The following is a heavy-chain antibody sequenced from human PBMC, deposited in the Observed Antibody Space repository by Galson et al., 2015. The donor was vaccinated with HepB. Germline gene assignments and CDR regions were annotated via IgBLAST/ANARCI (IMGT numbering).Heavy chain of an antibody. CDR2: INAGNGNT. J-gene: IGHJ3*02. CDR3: AREGPGLWDHAFDI. CDR1: GYTFTSYA. Sequence: SVKVSCKASGYTFTSYAMHWVRQAPGQRLEWMGWINAGNGNTKYSQKFQGRVTITRDTSASTAYMELSSLRSEDTAVYYCAREGPGLWDHAFDIWGQGTMVTVSS. D-gene: IGHD3-16*01. V-gene: IGHV1-3*01.